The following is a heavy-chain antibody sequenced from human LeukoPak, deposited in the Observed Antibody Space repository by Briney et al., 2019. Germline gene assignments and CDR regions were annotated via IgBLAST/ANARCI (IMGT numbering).Heavy chain of an antibody. Sequence: GESLKISCNGSGYSFTSYWIGWGRQIPGKGLGGMGVIYPGDSDTSYSPSFQGQVTISADKSISTAYLQWSSLKASDTAMYYCARPYYDILTGYYGPVDYWGQGTLVTVSS. D-gene: IGHD3-9*01. CDR2: IYPGDSDT. J-gene: IGHJ4*02. CDR1: GYSFTSYW. V-gene: IGHV5-51*01. CDR3: ARPYYDILTGYYGPVDY.